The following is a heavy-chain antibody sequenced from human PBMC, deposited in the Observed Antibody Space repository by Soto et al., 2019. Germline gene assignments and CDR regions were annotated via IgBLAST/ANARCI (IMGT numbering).Heavy chain of an antibody. V-gene: IGHV4-39*01. D-gene: IGHD3-10*01. CDR3: ARHLLARGVIRCWFDP. CDR1: GGSISSSSYY. CDR2: IYYSGST. J-gene: IGHJ5*02. Sequence: PSETLSLTCTVSGGSISSSSYYWGWIRQPPGKGLEWVGSIYYSGSTYYNPSLKSRVTISVDTSKNQFSLKLSSVTAADTAVYYCARHLLARGVIRCWFDPWGQGTLVTVSS.